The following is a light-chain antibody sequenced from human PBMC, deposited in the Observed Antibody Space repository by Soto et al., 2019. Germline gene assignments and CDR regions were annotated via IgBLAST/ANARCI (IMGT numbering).Light chain of an antibody. CDR1: QNIYSN. V-gene: IGKV3-15*01. Sequence: EIVITQSPAPLSVTPGERATLSCRASQNIYSNVAWYQQRPGQAPRLLIYRASTRAPGIPARFSGSGSGTEFTLAISGLQSDDFTVYSCLQYHNLWAFGQGTKVDIK. CDR3: LQYHNLWA. CDR2: RAS. J-gene: IGKJ1*01.